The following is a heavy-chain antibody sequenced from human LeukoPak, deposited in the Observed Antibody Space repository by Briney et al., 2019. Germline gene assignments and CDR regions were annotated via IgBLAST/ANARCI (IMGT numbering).Heavy chain of an antibody. V-gene: IGHV3-7*01. CDR3: ASGRQLGY. CDR1: GFTFSKYW. Sequence: GGSLSLSCAASGFTFSKYWKSWVRQAPGKGLEWVANIKEDGSEKYYVDSVKGRFTISRDNARNSLYLQMNSLRAEDTAVYYCASGRQLGYWGQGTLVTVSS. D-gene: IGHD6-13*01. CDR2: IKEDGSEK. J-gene: IGHJ4*02.